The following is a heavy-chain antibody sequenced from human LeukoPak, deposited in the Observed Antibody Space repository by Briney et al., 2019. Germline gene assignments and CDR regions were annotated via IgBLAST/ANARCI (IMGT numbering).Heavy chain of an antibody. V-gene: IGHV4-34*01. Sequence: SETLSLTCVVSDGSFINYYWSWIRQPPGKGLEWIGEVNHSGSTNYNPSLKSRVTISVDTSKNQFSLKLSSVTAADTAVYYCAKTTKYQFKWAGFDPWGQGTLVTVSS. CDR2: VNHSGST. D-gene: IGHD2-2*01. CDR3: AKTTKYQFKWAGFDP. CDR1: DGSFINYY. J-gene: IGHJ5*02.